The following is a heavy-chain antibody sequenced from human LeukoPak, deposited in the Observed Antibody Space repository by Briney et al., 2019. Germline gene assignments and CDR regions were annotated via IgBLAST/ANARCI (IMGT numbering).Heavy chain of an antibody. Sequence: PGGSLRLSCAASGFTFSSYAMSWVRQAPGKGLEWVSAISGSGGITYYADSVKGRFTISRDNSKNTLYLQMNSLRAEDTGVYYCPKEPLRYFAEGLLVPWGQGTLVTVSS. CDR3: PKEPLRYFAEGLLVP. D-gene: IGHD3-9*01. CDR1: GFTFSSYA. V-gene: IGHV3-23*01. CDR2: ISGSGGIT. J-gene: IGHJ5*02.